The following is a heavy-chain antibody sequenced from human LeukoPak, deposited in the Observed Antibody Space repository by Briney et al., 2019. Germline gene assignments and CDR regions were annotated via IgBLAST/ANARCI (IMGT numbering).Heavy chain of an antibody. CDR2: IYPSDSDT. J-gene: IGHJ4*02. Sequence: GEALKISCKGSGYRFTSYWIGWVRQMPGRGLEWMGIIYPSDSDTTYSPSFQGQVTISADKSISTAYLQWRSLKVSDSAMYYCARLTAVVTFDYWGQGTLVTVSS. D-gene: IGHD4-23*01. CDR1: GYRFTSYW. CDR3: ARLTAVVTFDY. V-gene: IGHV5-51*01.